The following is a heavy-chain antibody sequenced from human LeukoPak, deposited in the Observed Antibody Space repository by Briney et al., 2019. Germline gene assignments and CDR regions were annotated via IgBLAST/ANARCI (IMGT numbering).Heavy chain of an antibody. CDR3: ASASPNIVVVPAARNDAFDI. CDR2: IYYSGST. V-gene: IGHV4-30-4*08. J-gene: IGHJ3*02. D-gene: IGHD2-2*01. CDR1: GGSIGSGDYY. Sequence: SSETLSLTXTVSGGSIGSGDYYWSWISQPPGKGLEWIGYIYYSGSTYYNPSLKSRVTISVDTSKNLFSLKLSSVTAADTAVYYCASASPNIVVVPAARNDAFDIWGQGTMVTVSS.